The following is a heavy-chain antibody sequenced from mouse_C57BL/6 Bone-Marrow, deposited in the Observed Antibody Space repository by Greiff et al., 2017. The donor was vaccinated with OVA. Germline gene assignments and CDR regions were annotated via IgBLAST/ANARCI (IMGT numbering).Heavy chain of an antibody. D-gene: IGHD1-1*01. Sequence: EVQLVESGGGLVQPGGSMKLSCAASGFTFSDAWMDWVRQSPEQGLEWVAEIRNKANNHATYYAESVKGRFTISRDDSKSSVYLQMNSLRAEDTGIYYVSGAITTVVAEDWFAYWGQGTLVTVSA. J-gene: IGHJ3*01. CDR3: SGAITTVVAEDWFAY. CDR2: IRNKANNHAT. CDR1: GFTFSDAW. V-gene: IGHV6-6*01.